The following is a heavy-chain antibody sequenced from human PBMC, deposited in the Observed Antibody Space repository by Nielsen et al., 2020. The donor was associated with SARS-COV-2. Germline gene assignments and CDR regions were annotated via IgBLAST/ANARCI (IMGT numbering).Heavy chain of an antibody. J-gene: IGHJ6*02. CDR3: ARKTLGWSGRLRFYYGMDV. CDR2: IKHDGSEE. Sequence: GGSLRLSCAASGFTFSSYAMHWVRQAPGKGLEWVANIKHDGSEEYYVDSVKGRFTISRDNAKNTLYLQMTNLRGEDTAVYYCARKTLGWSGRLRFYYGMDVWGQGTTVTVSS. V-gene: IGHV3-7*03. D-gene: IGHD3-3*01. CDR1: GFTFSSYA.